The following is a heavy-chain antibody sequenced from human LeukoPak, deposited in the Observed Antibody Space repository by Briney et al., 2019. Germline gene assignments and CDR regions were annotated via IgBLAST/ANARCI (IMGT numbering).Heavy chain of an antibody. J-gene: IGHJ3*01. CDR3: ARDMSTRVTPISYAFDV. V-gene: IGHV1-69*05. D-gene: IGHD4-23*01. Sequence: SVKVSCKASGGTFSSYAISWVRQAPGQGLEWMGGIIPIFGTANYAQTFQGRVTMTRDTSTTTVYMELSSLRSEDTAVYYCARDMSTRVTPISYAFDVWGQGTMVTVSS. CDR2: IIPIFGTA. CDR1: GGTFSSYA.